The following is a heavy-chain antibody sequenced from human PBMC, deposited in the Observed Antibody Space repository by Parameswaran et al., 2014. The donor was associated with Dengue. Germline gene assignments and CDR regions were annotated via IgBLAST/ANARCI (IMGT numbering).Heavy chain of an antibody. Sequence: WIRQPPGKGLEWIGEINHSGTTNYNPSLKSRVTISVDTSKNQFPLKLNSVTAADTAVYYCASGWRFAYWGQGTLVTVSS. CDR3: ASGWRFAY. J-gene: IGHJ4*02. D-gene: IGHD3-3*01. CDR2: INHSGTT. V-gene: IGHV4-34*13.